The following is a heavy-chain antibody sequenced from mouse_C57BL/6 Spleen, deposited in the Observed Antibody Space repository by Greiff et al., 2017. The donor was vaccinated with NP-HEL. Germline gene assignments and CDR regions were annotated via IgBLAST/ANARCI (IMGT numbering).Heavy chain of an antibody. Sequence: EVQLQQSGAELVKPGASVKLSCTASGFNIKDYYMHWVKQRTEQGLEWIGRIDPEDGETKYAPKFQGKATLTADTSSNTAYLQLSSLTSEDTAVYYCARGDYDSIFAYWGQGTLVTVSA. CDR3: ARGDYDSIFAY. CDR1: GFNIKDYY. V-gene: IGHV14-2*01. J-gene: IGHJ3*01. D-gene: IGHD1-1*01. CDR2: IDPEDGET.